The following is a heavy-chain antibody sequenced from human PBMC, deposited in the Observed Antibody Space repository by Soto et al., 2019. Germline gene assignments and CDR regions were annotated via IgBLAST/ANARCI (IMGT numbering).Heavy chain of an antibody. Sequence: EVQLLESGGGLVQPGGSLRLSCGGSGFTFSRHGMTWVRQAPGKGLEWVSSISGDGYTTYYADYVRGRFTISRDNSKDTVYGQMNSLRDEDTAVYYCARDASVPSVGEFWYFDLWGRGTQVTVFS. V-gene: IGHV3-23*01. CDR1: GFTFSRHG. D-gene: IGHD3-10*01. CDR2: ISGDGYTT. CDR3: ARDASVPSVGEFWYFDL. J-gene: IGHJ2*01.